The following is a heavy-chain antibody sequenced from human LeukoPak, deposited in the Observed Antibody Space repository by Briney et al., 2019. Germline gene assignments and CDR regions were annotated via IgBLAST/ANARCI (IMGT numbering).Heavy chain of an antibody. D-gene: IGHD2-15*01. Sequence: GGSLRLSCAASGFIFDDYAMHWVRHAPGKGLEWVSGICWDSDSIDYADSVKGRFTISRDNAKNSLYLQMNSLRAEDTAVYYCARDPRVVVTGYFDYWGQGTLVTVSS. CDR2: ICWDSDSI. V-gene: IGHV3-9*01. CDR3: ARDPRVVVTGYFDY. CDR1: GFIFDDYA. J-gene: IGHJ4*02.